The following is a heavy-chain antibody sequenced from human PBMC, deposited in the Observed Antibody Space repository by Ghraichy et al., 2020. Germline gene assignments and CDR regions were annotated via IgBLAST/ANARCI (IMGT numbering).Heavy chain of an antibody. CDR2: ISFDGSNQ. CDR1: GFTFSSYV. V-gene: IGHV3-30*18. Sequence: GESLNISCAASGFTFSSYVMNWVRQAPGKGLEWVALISFDGSNQYYADAVTGRFTISRDNSKNKLFLQMNSLRVDESAVYYCAKGGYSSSWLLDHLGQGTLVTVSA. D-gene: IGHD6-13*01. CDR3: AKGGYSSSWLLDH. J-gene: IGHJ4*02.